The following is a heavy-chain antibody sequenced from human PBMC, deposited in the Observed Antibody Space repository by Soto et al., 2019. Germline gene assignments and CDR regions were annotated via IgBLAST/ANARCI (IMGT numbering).Heavy chain of an antibody. CDR2: IGGNSVNS. Sequence: DVHLVESGGGLVQPGRSLRLSCGASGFSFDDYAMHWVRQAPGKGLEWVASIGGNSVNSDDADSVKGRFTISRDNAKNSVYLQMDSLRAEDTALYCCAKEVSGWSAGGSPFPVDHWGQGALVAVSS. D-gene: IGHD6-19*01. V-gene: IGHV3-9*01. CDR3: AKEVSGWSAGGSPFPVDH. CDR1: GFSFDDYA. J-gene: IGHJ4*02.